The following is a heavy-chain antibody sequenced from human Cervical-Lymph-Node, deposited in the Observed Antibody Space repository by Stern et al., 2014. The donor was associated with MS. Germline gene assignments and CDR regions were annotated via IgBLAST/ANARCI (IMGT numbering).Heavy chain of an antibody. D-gene: IGHD3-3*01. J-gene: IGHJ4*02. Sequence: QLQLQESGPGLVKPSQTLSITCTVSGGSISSGGYYWSWIRQHPGKGLEWIRYIYYSGSTYYNPSLKSRVTISVDTSKNQFSLKLSSVTAADTAVYYCARVSYDFWSGYYVFDYWGQGTLVTVSS. CDR1: GGSISSGGYY. CDR3: ARVSYDFWSGYYVFDY. CDR2: IYYSGST. V-gene: IGHV4-31*03.